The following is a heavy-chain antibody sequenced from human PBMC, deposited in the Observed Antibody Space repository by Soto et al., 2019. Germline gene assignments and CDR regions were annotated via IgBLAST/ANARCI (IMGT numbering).Heavy chain of an antibody. CDR2: ISSSSSNYI. V-gene: IGHV3-21*01. Sequence: GGSLRLSCAASGFTFSSYSMNWVRQAPGKGLEWVSSISSSSSNYIYYVDSVKGPFTNSRDNAKNSLYLQMNSLRAEDTAVYYCASGRYYGDYAGRYWGQGTLVTVSS. D-gene: IGHD4-17*01. J-gene: IGHJ4*02. CDR3: ASGRYYGDYAGRY. CDR1: GFTFSSYS.